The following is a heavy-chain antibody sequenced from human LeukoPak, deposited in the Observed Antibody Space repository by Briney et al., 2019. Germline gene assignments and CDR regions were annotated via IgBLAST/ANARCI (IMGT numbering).Heavy chain of an antibody. CDR1: PYTFNKYY. CDR2: INPSGRSA. D-gene: IGHD1-1*01. J-gene: IGHJ5*02. Sequence: ASVNVSCKASPYTFNKYYIHWVRQAPGQGLEWMGVINPSGRSASYAQRFQGKVTMTRDTSTSTVYMDLSSLTSEDTAVYYCARDSVELERRNWFDPWGQGTLVTVSS. CDR3: ARDSVELERRNWFDP. V-gene: IGHV1-46*02.